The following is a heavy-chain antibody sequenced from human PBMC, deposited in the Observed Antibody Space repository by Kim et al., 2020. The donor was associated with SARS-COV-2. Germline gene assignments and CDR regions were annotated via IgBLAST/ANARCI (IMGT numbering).Heavy chain of an antibody. Sequence: GGSLRLSCAASGFTFSSYGMHWVRQAPGKGLEWVAVISYDGSNKYYADSVKGRFTISRDNSKNTLYLQMNSLRAEDTAVYYCARDLSFLYGSGSYYNERFFGYYYYYGMDVWGQGTTVTVSS. V-gene: IGHV3-33*05. J-gene: IGHJ6*02. D-gene: IGHD3-10*01. CDR3: ARDLSFLYGSGSYYNERFFGYYYYYGMDV. CDR1: GFTFSSYG. CDR2: ISYDGSNK.